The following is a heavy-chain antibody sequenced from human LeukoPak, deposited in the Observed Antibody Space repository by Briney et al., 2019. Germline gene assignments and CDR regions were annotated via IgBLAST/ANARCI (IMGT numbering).Heavy chain of an antibody. CDR3: AREREDYDLDY. CDR1: GYTFTSHG. J-gene: IGHJ4*02. Sequence: GASVKVSCKPSGYTFTSHGITWVRQAPGQGLEWVGWISAYNGNTKYAQKFQGRVTMTTDASTSTVYMELRSLRSDDTAVYYCAREREDYDLDYWGQGTLVTVSS. CDR2: ISAYNGNT. V-gene: IGHV1-18*01. D-gene: IGHD3-3*01.